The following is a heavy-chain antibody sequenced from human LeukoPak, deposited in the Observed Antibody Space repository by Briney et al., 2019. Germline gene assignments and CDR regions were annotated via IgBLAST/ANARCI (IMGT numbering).Heavy chain of an antibody. CDR2: IDWNGGST. D-gene: IGHD3-22*01. J-gene: IGHJ3*02. V-gene: IGHV3-20*04. Sequence: PGGSLRLSCAASGFTFDDYGMSWVRQAPGKGLEWVSGIDWNGGSTGYADSVKGRFTISRDNAKNSLYLQMNSLRAEDTAVYYCATSSYDSSGYYYVFDGAFDIWGQGTMVTVSS. CDR1: GFTFDDYG. CDR3: ATSSYDSSGYYYVFDGAFDI.